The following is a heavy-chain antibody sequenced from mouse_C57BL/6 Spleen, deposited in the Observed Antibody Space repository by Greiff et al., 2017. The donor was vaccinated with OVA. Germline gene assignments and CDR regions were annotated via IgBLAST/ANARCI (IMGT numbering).Heavy chain of an antibody. D-gene: IGHD2-4*01. Sequence: VQLQQSGPGLVKPSQSLSLTCSVTGYSITSGYYWNWIRQFPGNKLEWMGYISYDGSNNYNPSLKNRISITRDTSKNQFFLKLNSVTTEDTATYYCARVISYYFDYWGQGTTLTVSS. CDR3: ARVISYYFDY. V-gene: IGHV3-6*01. CDR1: GYSITSGYY. CDR2: ISYDGSN. J-gene: IGHJ2*01.